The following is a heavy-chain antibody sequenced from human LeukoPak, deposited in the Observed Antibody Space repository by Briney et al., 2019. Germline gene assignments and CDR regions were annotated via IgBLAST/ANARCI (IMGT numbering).Heavy chain of an antibody. D-gene: IGHD3-22*01. V-gene: IGHV4-4*07. Sequence: SETLSLTCTVSGGSISSYYWSWIRQPAGKGLEWIGRIYTSGSTNYNPSLKSRVTMSVDTSKNQFSLKLSSVTAADTAVYYCARDSYYDSSGVSGYYYYMDVWGKGTTVTVSS. CDR3: ARDSYYDSSGVSGYYYYMDV. J-gene: IGHJ6*03. CDR2: IYTSGST. CDR1: GGSISSYY.